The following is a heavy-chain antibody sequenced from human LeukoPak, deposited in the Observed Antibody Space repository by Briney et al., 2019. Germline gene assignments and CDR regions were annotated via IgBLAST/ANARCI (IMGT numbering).Heavy chain of an antibody. CDR1: GFTFSSYA. J-gene: IGHJ6*03. D-gene: IGHD6-13*01. CDR3: ARDRVSSSSWFYYYYYYMDV. V-gene: IGHV3-30*04. CDR2: ISYDGSNK. Sequence: PGRSLRLSCAASGFTFSSYAMHWVRQAPGKGLEWVAVISYDGSNKYYADSVKGRFTISGDNSKNTLYLQMNSLRAEDTAVYYCARDRVSSSSWFYYYYYYMDVWGKGTTVTVSS.